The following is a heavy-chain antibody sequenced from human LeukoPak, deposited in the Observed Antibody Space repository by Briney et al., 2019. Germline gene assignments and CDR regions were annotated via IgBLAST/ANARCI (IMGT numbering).Heavy chain of an antibody. CDR3: ARDPTGEQQLAPYYFDY. J-gene: IGHJ4*02. CDR2: IIPILGIA. D-gene: IGHD6-13*01. CDR1: GGTFSSYA. V-gene: IGHV1-69*04. Sequence: SVKVSCKASGGTFSSYAISWVRQAPGQGLEWMGRIIPILGIANYAQKFQGRVTITADKSTSTAYMELSRLTSDDTAVYYCARDPTGEQQLAPYYFDYWGQGTLVTVSS.